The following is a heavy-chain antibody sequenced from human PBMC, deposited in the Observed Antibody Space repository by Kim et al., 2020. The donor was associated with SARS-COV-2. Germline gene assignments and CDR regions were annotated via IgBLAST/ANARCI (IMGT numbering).Heavy chain of an antibody. Sequence: ASVKVSCKASGYTFTSYYMHWVRQAPGQGLEWMGIINPSGGSTSYAQKFQGRVTMTRDTSTSTVYMELSSLRSEDTAVYYCARDLTPVAGTYYYYGMDVWGQGTTVTVSS. J-gene: IGHJ6*02. V-gene: IGHV1-46*01. CDR2: INPSGGST. CDR3: ARDLTPVAGTYYYYGMDV. CDR1: GYTFTSYY. D-gene: IGHD6-19*01.